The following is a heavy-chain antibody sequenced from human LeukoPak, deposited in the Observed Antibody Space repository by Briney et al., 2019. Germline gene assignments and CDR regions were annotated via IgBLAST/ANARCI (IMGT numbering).Heavy chain of an antibody. V-gene: IGHV1-18*01. CDR3: ARDGYYYGSGSYYRAPHFDY. CDR2: ISAYNGNT. D-gene: IGHD3-10*01. Sequence: ASVKVSCKASGYTFTSYGISWVRQAPGQGLEWMGWISAYNGNTNYAQKLQGRVTMTTDTSTSTAYMELRSLRSDDTAVYYCARDGYYYGSGSYYRAPHFDYWGQGTLVTVSS. CDR1: GYTFTSYG. J-gene: IGHJ4*02.